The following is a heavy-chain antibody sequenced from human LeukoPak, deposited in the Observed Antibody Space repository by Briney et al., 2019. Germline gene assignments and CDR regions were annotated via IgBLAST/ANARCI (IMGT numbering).Heavy chain of an antibody. Sequence: GESLKISCKGSGYSFTSYWIGWVRQMPGKGLEWMGIIYPGDPDTRYSPSFQGQATISADKSISTAYLQWSSLKASDTAMYYCARRNYDILTGYLYNWFDPWGQGTLVTVSS. CDR3: ARRNYDILTGYLYNWFDP. V-gene: IGHV5-51*01. CDR1: GYSFTSYW. J-gene: IGHJ5*02. CDR2: IYPGDPDT. D-gene: IGHD3-9*01.